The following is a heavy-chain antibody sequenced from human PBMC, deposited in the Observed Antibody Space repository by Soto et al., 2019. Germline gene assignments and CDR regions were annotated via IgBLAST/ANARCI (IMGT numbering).Heavy chain of an antibody. J-gene: IGHJ5*02. D-gene: IGHD4-17*01. CDR1: GGTFSSYA. Sequence: QVQLVQSGAEVKKPGSSAKVSCKASGGTFSSYAISWVREAPGRGLEWMGGMIPIFGTANYAQKFQGRVTITADESTSTAYMELSSLRSEDTAVYYCARAGDYGGNSGWFDPWGQRTLVTVSS. CDR2: MIPIFGTA. CDR3: ARAGDYGGNSGWFDP. V-gene: IGHV1-69*12.